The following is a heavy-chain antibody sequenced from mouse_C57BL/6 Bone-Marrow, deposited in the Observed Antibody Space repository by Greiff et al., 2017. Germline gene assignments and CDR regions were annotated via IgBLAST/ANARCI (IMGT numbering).Heavy chain of an antibody. CDR2: IYPGSGNT. Sequence: LQESGAELVRPGASVKLSCKASGYTFTDYYINWVKQRPGQGLEWIARIYPGSGNTYYNEKFKGKATLTAEKSSSTAYMQLSSLTSEDSAVYFCSRRLMDYWGQGTSVTVSS. CDR1: GYTFTDYY. CDR3: SRRLMDY. D-gene: IGHD3-1*01. J-gene: IGHJ4*01. V-gene: IGHV1-76*01.